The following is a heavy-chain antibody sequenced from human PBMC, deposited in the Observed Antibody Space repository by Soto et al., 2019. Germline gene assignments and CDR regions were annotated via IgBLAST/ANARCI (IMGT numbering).Heavy chain of an antibody. V-gene: IGHV3-23*01. Sequence: PGGSLRLSCAASGFTFTAYAMSWVRQAQGKGLEWVSVISKNGDEEYYADSVTGRFTISRDSSNNLLYLRMSSLRVEDTAVYYCASYVRGPAFYLDSWGQGTLVTVSS. D-gene: IGHD3-10*02. CDR1: GFTFTAYA. CDR2: ISKNGDEE. CDR3: ASYVRGPAFYLDS. J-gene: IGHJ4*02.